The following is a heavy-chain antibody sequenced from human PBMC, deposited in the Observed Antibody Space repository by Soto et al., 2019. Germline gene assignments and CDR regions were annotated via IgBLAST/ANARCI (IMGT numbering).Heavy chain of an antibody. CDR3: VRQTIVRGVLSWFDP. CDR2: VYYNGNT. Sequence: SETLSLTCSVSGGSIRSGSNYWAWIRQPPGKGLDWIGTVYYNGNTYYNASLKSRVTISADTSKNQFSLKLSSVSAADTAVYYCVRQTIVRGVLSWFDPWGQGTLVTVS. D-gene: IGHD3-10*01. V-gene: IGHV4-39*01. CDR1: GGSIRSGSNY. J-gene: IGHJ5*02.